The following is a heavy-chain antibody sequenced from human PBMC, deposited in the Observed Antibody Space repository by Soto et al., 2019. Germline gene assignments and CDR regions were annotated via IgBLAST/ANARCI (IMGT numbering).Heavy chain of an antibody. D-gene: IGHD2-2*01. CDR1: GFTFDEYA. CDR3: AKDIYRLQTVEGYFDY. V-gene: IGHV3-9*01. Sequence: EVQLVESGGGLVQPGRSLRLSCAASGFTFDEYAMHWVRQAPGKGLEWGSRINWNSGSIAYADSVKGRFTISRDNAKNSLYLQMNSLRAEDTALYYCAKDIYRLQTVEGYFDYWGQGTLVTVSS. J-gene: IGHJ4*02. CDR2: INWNSGSI.